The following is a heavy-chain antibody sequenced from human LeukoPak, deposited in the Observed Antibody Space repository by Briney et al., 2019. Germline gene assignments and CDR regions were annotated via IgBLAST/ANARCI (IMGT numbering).Heavy chain of an antibody. Sequence: GRSLRLSSEVSGFTFRNYGMNWVRQAPGKGLEWVAVISYDGINEYYVDSVKGRFTISRDNSKNSLYLQMESLTIEDTAVYYCATGRVDYGDYGVVKHWGQGTLVTVSS. D-gene: IGHD4-17*01. CDR3: ATGRVDYGDYGVVKH. V-gene: IGHV3-30*03. CDR2: ISYDGINE. CDR1: GFTFRNYG. J-gene: IGHJ1*01.